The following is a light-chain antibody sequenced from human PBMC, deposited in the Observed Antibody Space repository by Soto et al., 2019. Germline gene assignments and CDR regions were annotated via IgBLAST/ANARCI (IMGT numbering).Light chain of an antibody. CDR1: RSNIGRNY. Sequence: QSVLTQPASASGTPGQRVSISCSGSRSNIGRNYVYWYQQLPGTAPKLLFQRNNERPSGVPDRFSGSKSGTSVSLAISGLRSEDEATYYCAAWDGTLNPQLFRGRTQVTVL. CDR3: AAWDGTLNPQL. J-gene: IGLJ2*01. CDR2: RNN. V-gene: IGLV1-47*01.